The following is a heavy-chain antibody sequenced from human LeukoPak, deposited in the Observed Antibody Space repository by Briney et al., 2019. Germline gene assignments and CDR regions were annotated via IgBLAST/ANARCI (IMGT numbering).Heavy chain of an antibody. V-gene: IGHV4-39*01. Sequence: SGTLSLTCTVSGGSISSSSYYWGWIRQPPGKGLEWIGSIYYSGSTYYNPSLKSRVTISVDTSKNQFSLKLSSVTAADTAVYYCATHLRGNYLYYYYYYYMAVWGQGTLVNVSS. CDR2: IYYSGST. D-gene: IGHD4-11*01. CDR1: GGSISSSSYY. CDR3: ATHLRGNYLYYYYYYYMAV. J-gene: IGHJ6*03.